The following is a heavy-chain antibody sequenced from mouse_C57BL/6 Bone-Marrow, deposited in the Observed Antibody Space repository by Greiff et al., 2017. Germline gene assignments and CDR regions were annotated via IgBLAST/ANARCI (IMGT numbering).Heavy chain of an antibody. V-gene: IGHV5-9-1*02. CDR3: RRDPRYYSTWYFDV. CDR1: GFTFSSYA. Sequence: EVKVVESGEGLVKPGGSLKLSCAASGFTFSSYAMSWVRQTPEKRLEWVAYISSGGDYIYYADTVKGRFTISRDNTRNTLYLQMSSLKSEDTAVYYCRRDPRYYSTWYFDVRGTGTTVTVSS. J-gene: IGHJ1*03. D-gene: IGHD2-5*01. CDR2: ISSGGDYI.